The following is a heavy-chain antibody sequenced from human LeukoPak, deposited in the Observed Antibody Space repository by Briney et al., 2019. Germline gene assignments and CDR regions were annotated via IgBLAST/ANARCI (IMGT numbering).Heavy chain of an antibody. CDR1: GGTFSSYA. J-gene: IGHJ4*02. Sequence: ASVKVSCKASGGTFSSYAISWVRQATGQGLEWMGWMNPNSGNTGYAQKFQGRVTMTRNTSISTAYMELSSLRSEDTAVYYCARGRPRLQEPFDYWGQGTLVTVSS. CDR3: ARGRPRLQEPFDY. CDR2: MNPNSGNT. V-gene: IGHV1-8*02. D-gene: IGHD4-11*01.